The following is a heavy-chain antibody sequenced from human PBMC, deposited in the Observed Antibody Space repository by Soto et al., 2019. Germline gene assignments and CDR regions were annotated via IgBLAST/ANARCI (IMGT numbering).Heavy chain of an antibody. CDR2: ISYDGSNK. J-gene: IGHJ4*02. CDR1: GFTFSSYG. V-gene: IGHV3-30*18. CDR3: AKAHRLYSSSPRPSPTDY. D-gene: IGHD6-6*01. Sequence: GGSLRLSCAASGFTFSSYGMHWVRQAPGKGLEWVAVISYDGSNKYYADSVKGRFTISRDNSKNTLYLQMNSLRAEDTAVYYCAKAHRLYSSSPRPSPTDYWGQGTLVTVSS.